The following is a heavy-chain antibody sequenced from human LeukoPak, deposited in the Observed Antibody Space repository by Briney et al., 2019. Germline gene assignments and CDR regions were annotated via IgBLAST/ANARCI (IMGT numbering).Heavy chain of an antibody. CDR2: ITPNAVNK. V-gene: IGHV3-11*01. J-gene: IGHJ4*02. D-gene: IGHD3-10*01. Sequence: GGSLRLSCVGSGFTFSNYYMSWIRQAPGKGLEWISYITPNAVNKYYVDSVKGRFTISRDNAKNSLFLQMNSLRDEDTAVYCCAGSGSPDDDWGQGTLVSVSS. CDR3: AGSGSPDDD. CDR1: GFTFSNYY.